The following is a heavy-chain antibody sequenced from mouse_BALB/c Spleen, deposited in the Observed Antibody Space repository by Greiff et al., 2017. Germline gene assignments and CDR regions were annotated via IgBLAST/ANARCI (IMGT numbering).Heavy chain of an antibody. D-gene: IGHD2-14*01. CDR1: GYTFTSYW. V-gene: IGHV1-5*01. J-gene: IGHJ2*01. CDR3: TNLYRYEYYFDD. CDR2: IYPGNSDT. Sequence: VQLQQSGTVLARPGASVKMSCKASGYTFTSYWMHWVKQRPGQGLEWIGAIYPGNSDTSYNQKFKGKAKLTAVTSTSTAYMELSSLTNEDSAVYYCTNLYRYEYYFDDWGQGTTLTVSS.